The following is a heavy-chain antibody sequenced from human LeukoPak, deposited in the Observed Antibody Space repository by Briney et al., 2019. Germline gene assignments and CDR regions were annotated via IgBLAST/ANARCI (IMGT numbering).Heavy chain of an antibody. Sequence: GGSLRLSCAASGFTFSSYDMHWVRQAPGKGLEWVSAIGTAGDTYHPGSVKGRFTISRENAKNSLYLQMNNLRAGDTAVYYCARGRSRGAFDIWGQGTMVTVSS. J-gene: IGHJ3*02. V-gene: IGHV3-13*01. CDR1: GFTFSSYD. CDR3: ARGRSRGAFDI. CDR2: IGTAGDT.